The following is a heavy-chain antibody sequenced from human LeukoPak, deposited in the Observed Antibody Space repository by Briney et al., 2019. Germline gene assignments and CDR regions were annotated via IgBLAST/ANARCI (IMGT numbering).Heavy chain of an antibody. D-gene: IGHD5-12*01. CDR1: GGSISSYY. CDR3: ARGNRVATTL. CDR2: IYYSGST. V-gene: IGHV4-59*01. J-gene: IGHJ4*02. Sequence: PSETLSLTCTVSGGSISSYYWSWIRQPLGKGLEWIGYIYYSGSTNYNPSLKSRVTISVDTSKNQFSLKLSSVTAADTAVYYCARGNRVATTLWGQGTLVTVSS.